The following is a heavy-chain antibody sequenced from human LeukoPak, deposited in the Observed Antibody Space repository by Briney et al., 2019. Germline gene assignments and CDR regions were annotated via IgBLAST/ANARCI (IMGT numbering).Heavy chain of an antibody. J-gene: IGHJ6*04. D-gene: IGHD3-10*02. CDR2: ITSSGTTI. Sequence: GGSLRLSCAASGFTFSDYYMTWIRQAPGKGLEWVSYITSSGTTIYYADSVKGRFTISRDNAKNSLSLQMNSLRAEDTAVYYCAELGITMIGGVWGKGTTVTISS. CDR3: AELGITMIGGV. V-gene: IGHV3-11*04. CDR1: GFTFSDYY.